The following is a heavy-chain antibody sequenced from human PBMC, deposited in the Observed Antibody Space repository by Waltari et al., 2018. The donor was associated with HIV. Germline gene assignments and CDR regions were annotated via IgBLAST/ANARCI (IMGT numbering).Heavy chain of an antibody. J-gene: IGHJ6*02. D-gene: IGHD2-15*01. CDR2: IYPSGST. Sequence: QVQLQESGPGLVKPLQTLSLTCTVSGGSISSGSYYWNWIRQPAGKGLEWIGRIYPSGSTNYNPCLKSRVTISVDTSKNHCSLKLSSVTAADTAVYYCARVFCSGGSCYGDGRYGMDVWGQGTTVTVSS. CDR1: GGSISSGSYY. CDR3: ARVFCSGGSCYGDGRYGMDV. V-gene: IGHV4-61*02.